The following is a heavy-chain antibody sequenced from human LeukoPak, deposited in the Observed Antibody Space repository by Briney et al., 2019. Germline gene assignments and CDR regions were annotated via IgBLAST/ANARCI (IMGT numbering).Heavy chain of an antibody. CDR3: ARSLSGYGLDY. CDR1: GFTVSSSY. Sequence: PGGSLRLSCAASGFTVSSSYMSWVRQAPGKGLEWVSVFYSGGKTYYTDSVKGRFTISRDNSKNTLYLQMNSLRAEDTAVYYCARSLSGYGLDYWGQGTLVTVSS. D-gene: IGHD5-12*01. V-gene: IGHV3-53*01. J-gene: IGHJ4*02. CDR2: FYSGGKT.